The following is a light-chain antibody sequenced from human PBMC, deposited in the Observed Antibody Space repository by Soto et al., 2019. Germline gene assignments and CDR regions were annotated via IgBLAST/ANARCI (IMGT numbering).Light chain of an antibody. V-gene: IGKV3-20*01. CDR2: DAS. CDR1: QSVSSNY. CDR3: QQYGMSPT. Sequence: IVLTQSPDTLSLSPGERATLSCRASQSVSSNYLAWYQQKLGQAPRLLIYDASRRATGIPDRFSGSGSGTDFTLTISRLEPEDFVVYYCQQYGMSPTFGQGTKVDIK. J-gene: IGKJ1*01.